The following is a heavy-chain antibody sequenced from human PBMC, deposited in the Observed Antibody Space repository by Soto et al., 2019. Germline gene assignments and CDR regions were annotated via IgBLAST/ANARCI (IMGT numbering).Heavy chain of an antibody. CDR3: ARPISSSGTHDVFDI. Sequence: GESLKISCKGSGYSFTSYWIGWVRQMPGKGLEWMGIIYPGDSDTRYSPSFQGQVTISADKSISTAYLQWSSLKASDTAMYYCARPISSSGTHDVFDIWGQGTMVTVSS. V-gene: IGHV5-51*01. CDR1: GYSFTSYW. CDR2: IYPGDSDT. D-gene: IGHD6-13*01. J-gene: IGHJ3*02.